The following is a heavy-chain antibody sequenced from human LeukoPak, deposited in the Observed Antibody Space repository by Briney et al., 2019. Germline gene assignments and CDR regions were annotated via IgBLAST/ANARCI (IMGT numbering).Heavy chain of an antibody. V-gene: IGHV1-8*01. D-gene: IGHD2-2*01. CDR1: GYTFTSYD. J-gene: IGHJ5*02. Sequence: ATVKVSCKASGYTFTSYDINGVRQATGQGLEWMGWMNSNSGNTGYAQKFQGRVTMTRHTSISTAYMELSSLRSEDTAVYYCARSAVRSLFDPWGQGTLVTVSS. CDR3: ARSAVRSLFDP. CDR2: MNSNSGNT.